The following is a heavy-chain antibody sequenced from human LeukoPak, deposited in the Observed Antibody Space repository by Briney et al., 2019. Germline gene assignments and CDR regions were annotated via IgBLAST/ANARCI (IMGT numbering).Heavy chain of an antibody. V-gene: IGHV3-74*01. CDR3: VRGADTGSDS. CDR1: GFTFSRYW. J-gene: IGHJ4*02. CDR2: INSDGRST. D-gene: IGHD2-8*02. Sequence: GGSLRLSCVASGFTFSRYWMHWVRQAPGKELVWVSRINSDGRSTNYADSVKGRFSISRDNAENTLYLQMNSLRVEDTAVYYCVRGADTGSDSWGQGTLVTVSS.